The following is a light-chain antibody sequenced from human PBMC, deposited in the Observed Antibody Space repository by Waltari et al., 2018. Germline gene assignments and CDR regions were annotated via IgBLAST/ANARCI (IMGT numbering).Light chain of an antibody. CDR3: QWRSHWPPLA. Sequence: EIVLTQSPATLSLSPGERATLSCWASQSVRSNLPWSQQRPGQAPRFLTYDASNRATGIPGRFRGSGSGTDFTLTTSRLEPEDFAVYYCQWRSHWPPLAFGGGTKVEIQ. CDR2: DAS. CDR1: QSVRSN. J-gene: IGKJ4*01. V-gene: IGKV3-11*01.